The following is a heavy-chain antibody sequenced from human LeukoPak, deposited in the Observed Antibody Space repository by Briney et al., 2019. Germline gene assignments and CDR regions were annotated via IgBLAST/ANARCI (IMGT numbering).Heavy chain of an antibody. J-gene: IGHJ5*02. CDR2: ISAYNGNT. V-gene: IGHV1-18*01. D-gene: IGHD5-24*01. CDR3: ARFGRRWLQFNWFDP. CDR1: GYTFTSYG. Sequence: ASVKVSCKASGYTFTSYGISWVRQAPGQGLEWMGWISAYNGNTNYAQKLQGRVTMTTVTSTSTAYMELRSLRSDDTAVYYCARFGRRWLQFNWFDPWGQGTLVTVSS.